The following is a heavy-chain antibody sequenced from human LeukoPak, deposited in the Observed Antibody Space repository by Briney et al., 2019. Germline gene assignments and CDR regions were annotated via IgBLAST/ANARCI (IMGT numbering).Heavy chain of an antibody. D-gene: IGHD6-6*01. CDR1: GATFSSYA. J-gene: IGHJ4*02. Sequence: GSSVKVSCKXSGATFSSYAISWVRQAPGQGLEWAGRITPTLDLAFYAQKFQGRVTLTADRSTSTAYLELTGLRSDDTAVYYCARPGVAARPDEFGYWGQGTLVTVSS. CDR3: ARPGVAARPDEFGY. CDR2: ITPTLDLA. V-gene: IGHV1-69*10.